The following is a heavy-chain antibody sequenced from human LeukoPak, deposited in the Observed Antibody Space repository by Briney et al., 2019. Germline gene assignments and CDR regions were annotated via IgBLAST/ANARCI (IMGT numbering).Heavy chain of an antibody. D-gene: IGHD3-9*01. J-gene: IGHJ4*02. CDR2: INSDGSST. CDR1: GFTFSSYW. V-gene: IGHV3-74*01. CDR3: ARDRAYYDILTGYWYYFDY. Sequence: PGGSLRLSCAASGFTFSSYWMHWVRQAPGKGLVWVSRINSDGSSTSYADSVKGRFTISRDNAKNTLYVQMNSLRAEDTAVYYCARDRAYYDILTGYWYYFDYWGQGTLVTVSS.